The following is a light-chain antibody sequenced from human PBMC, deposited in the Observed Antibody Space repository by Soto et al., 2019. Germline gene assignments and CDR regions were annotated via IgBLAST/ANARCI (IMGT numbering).Light chain of an antibody. Sequence: EIVLTQSPGTLSLSPGERATLSCRASQRVSRNLAWCQQKPGQAPRLLIYDASTRATGIPDRFSGSGSETEFTLTISSLQSEDYAIYYCQQYNNWPPWTFGQGTKVDIK. V-gene: IGKV3-15*01. CDR3: QQYNNWPPWT. CDR2: DAS. J-gene: IGKJ1*01. CDR1: QRVSRN.